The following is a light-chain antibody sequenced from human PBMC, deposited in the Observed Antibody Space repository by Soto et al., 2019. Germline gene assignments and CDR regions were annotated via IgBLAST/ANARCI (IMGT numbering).Light chain of an antibody. CDR3: CSYGGSYTWV. CDR1: SGDVGGYNF. Sequence: QSALTQTRSVSGSPGQSVTISCTGTSGDVGGYNFVSWYQQHPGKVPTLVIFDVSHRPSGVPDRFSGSKSGNTASLTISGLQAEDEADYYCCSYGGSYTWVFGGGTQLTVL. V-gene: IGLV2-11*01. CDR2: DVS. J-gene: IGLJ2*01.